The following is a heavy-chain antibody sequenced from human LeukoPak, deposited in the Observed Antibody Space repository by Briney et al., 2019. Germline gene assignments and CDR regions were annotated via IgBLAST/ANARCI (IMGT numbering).Heavy chain of an antibody. D-gene: IGHD3-3*02. CDR2: IYYSGRT. CDR3: ARHGHFWSGYQY. V-gene: IGHV4-61*01. Sequence: SETLSLTCTVSGGSVSSGSYYWSWIRQPPGKGLEWIGYIYYSGRTNYNPSLKSRVTISVDTSKNQFSLKLGSVTAADTAVYYWARHGHFWSGYQYWGQGTLVTVSS. CDR1: GGSVSSGSYY. J-gene: IGHJ4*02.